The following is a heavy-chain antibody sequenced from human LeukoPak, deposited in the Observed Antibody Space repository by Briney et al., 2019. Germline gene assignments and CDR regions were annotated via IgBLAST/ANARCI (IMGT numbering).Heavy chain of an antibody. Sequence: SETLSLTCTVSGGSIGGYYWSWIRQPPGKGLEWIGYIYYSGSTCYNPSLKSRVTISVDTSKNQFSLKLSSVTAADTAVYYCARGAMIVAFDIWGQGTMVTVSS. J-gene: IGHJ3*02. V-gene: IGHV4-30-4*08. CDR3: ARGAMIVAFDI. D-gene: IGHD3-22*01. CDR1: GGSIGGYY. CDR2: IYYSGST.